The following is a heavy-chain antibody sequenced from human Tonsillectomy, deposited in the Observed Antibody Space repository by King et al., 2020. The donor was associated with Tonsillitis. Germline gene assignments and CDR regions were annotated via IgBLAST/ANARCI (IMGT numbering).Heavy chain of an antibody. CDR2: ISFDGSNK. CDR1: IFTFSSYH. CDR3: ARAPFQGAGAFFDY. V-gene: IGHV3-30*01. J-gene: IGHJ4*02. Sequence: EQLVQSGGGVVQPGRSLRLSCAASIFTFSSYHMHWVRQAPGKGLEWVAVISFDGSNKYYADSVKGRFTISRDNSKNTLYLQMNSLRAEDTAVYNCARAPFQGAGAFFDYWGQRTLVTVSS. D-gene: IGHD2/OR15-2a*01.